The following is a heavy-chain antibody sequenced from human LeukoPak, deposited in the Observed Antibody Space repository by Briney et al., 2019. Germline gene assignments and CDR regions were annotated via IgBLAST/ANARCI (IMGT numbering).Heavy chain of an antibody. J-gene: IGHJ4*02. CDR1: GFTFSTYW. CDR3: ARSVYDTSGWYYFDY. D-gene: IGHD6-19*01. Sequence: GSLRLSCAAPGFTFSTYWMSWVRQAPGKGLEWVSTISGSGGTTYYADSVKGRFTISRDNAKNTLYLQMNSLRADDTAVYYCARSVYDTSGWYYFDYWGQGTLVTVSS. V-gene: IGHV3-23*01. CDR2: ISGSGGTT.